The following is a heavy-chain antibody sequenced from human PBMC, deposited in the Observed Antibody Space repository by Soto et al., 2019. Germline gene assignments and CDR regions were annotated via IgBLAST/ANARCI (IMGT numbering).Heavy chain of an antibody. J-gene: IGHJ6*02. V-gene: IGHV1-69*04. CDR2: IIPILGIA. CDR1: GGTFSSYT. CDR3: ARDDLYGYCSGGSCYGMDV. D-gene: IGHD2-15*01. Sequence: ASVKVSCKASGGTFSSYTISWVRQAPGQGLEWMGRIIPILGIANYAQKFQGRVTITADKSTSTAYMELSSLRSEDTAVYYCARDDLYGYCSGGSCYGMDVWGQGTTVTVSS.